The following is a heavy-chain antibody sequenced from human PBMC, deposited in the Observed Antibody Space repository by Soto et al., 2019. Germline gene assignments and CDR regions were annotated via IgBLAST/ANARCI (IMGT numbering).Heavy chain of an antibody. CDR1: GGTFSSYT. V-gene: IGHV1-69*02. CDR2: IIPILGIA. J-gene: IGHJ6*02. CDR3: GRGGGDCSGGSCYLRYYYYYGMDV. D-gene: IGHD2-15*01. Sequence: QVQLVQSGAEVKKPGSSVKVSCKASGGTFSSYTISWVRQAPGQGLEWMGRIIPILGIANYAQKFQGRVTSTADKSTSTAYMELGSRGSEDTAGYYCGRGGGDCSGGSCYLRYYYYYGMDVWGQGTTVTVSS.